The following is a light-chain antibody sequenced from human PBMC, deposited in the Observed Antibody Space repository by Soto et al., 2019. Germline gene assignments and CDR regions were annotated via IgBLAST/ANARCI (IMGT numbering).Light chain of an antibody. V-gene: IGLV2-8*01. CDR1: SSDIGGYNY. CDR2: EVF. J-gene: IGLJ1*01. Sequence: QSALTQPPSASGSPGQSVTISCTGTSSDIGGYNYVSWYQHHPGKAPRLLIYEVFKRPSGVPNRFSGSKSGNRASLTVSGLQAEDEADYYCSSYAGYNNFVFGTGTKLTVL. CDR3: SSYAGYNNFV.